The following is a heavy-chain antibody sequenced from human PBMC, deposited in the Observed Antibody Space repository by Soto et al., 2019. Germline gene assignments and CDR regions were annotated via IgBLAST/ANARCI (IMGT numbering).Heavy chain of an antibody. D-gene: IGHD6-13*01. J-gene: IGHJ5*02. Sequence: SETLSLTCTVSGGSISSYYWSWIRQPPGKGLEWIGYIYYSGSTNYNPSLKSRVTISVDTSKNQFSLNLTSVTAADTAVYYCARTDHVRGSSNWSTFNWFEHWGPGTLVTV. V-gene: IGHV4-59*01. CDR1: GGSISSYY. CDR2: IYYSGST. CDR3: ARTDHVRGSSNWSTFNWFEH.